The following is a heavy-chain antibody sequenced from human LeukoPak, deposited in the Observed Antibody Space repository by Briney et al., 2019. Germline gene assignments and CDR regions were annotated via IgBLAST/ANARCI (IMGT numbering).Heavy chain of an antibody. CDR1: GFTFSSYG. V-gene: IGHV3-33*01. D-gene: IGHD6-6*01. J-gene: IGHJ5*02. Sequence: GGSLRLSCAASGFTFSSYGMHWVRQAPGKGLEWVAVIWCDGSNKYYADSVKGRFTISRDNSKNTLYLQMNSLRAEDTAVYYCARDSSSEGNWFDPWGQGTLVTVSS. CDR2: IWCDGSNK. CDR3: ARDSSSEGNWFDP.